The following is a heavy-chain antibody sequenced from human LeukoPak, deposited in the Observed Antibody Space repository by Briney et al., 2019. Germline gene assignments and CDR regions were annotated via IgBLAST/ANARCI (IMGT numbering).Heavy chain of an antibody. CDR3: ARDSSWYDY. V-gene: IGHV4-34*01. CDR2: INHSGST. Sequence: KPSETLSLTCAVYGGSFSGYYWSWIRQPPGKGLEWIGEINHSGSTNYNPSLKSRVTISVDTSKNQFSLKLSSVTAADTAEYYCARDSSWYDYWGQGTLVTVSS. J-gene: IGHJ4*02. D-gene: IGHD6-13*01. CDR1: GGSFSGYY.